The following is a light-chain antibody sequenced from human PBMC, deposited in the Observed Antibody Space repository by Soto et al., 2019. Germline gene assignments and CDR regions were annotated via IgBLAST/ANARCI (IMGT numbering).Light chain of an antibody. Sequence: QSALTQPASVSGSPGQSITISCTGTSSDVGLYDLVSWYQQLPGKAPKLIIFEAKRRPSGVSTRFSGSKSGNTASLTISGLQAEDEANYHLRSFASPGPVIFGGGTQLTVL. CDR2: EAK. J-gene: IGLJ2*01. CDR3: RSFASPGPVI. V-gene: IGLV2-23*01. CDR1: SSDVGLYDL.